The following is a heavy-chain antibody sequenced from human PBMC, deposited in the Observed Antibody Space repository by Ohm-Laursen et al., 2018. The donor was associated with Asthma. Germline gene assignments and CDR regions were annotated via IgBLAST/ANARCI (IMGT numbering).Heavy chain of an antibody. J-gene: IGHJ6*02. V-gene: IGHV3-30-3*01. CDR1: GFTFSSYA. Sequence: SLRLSCSAFGFTFSSYAMHWVRQAPGKGLEWVAVISYDGSNKYYADSVKGRFTISRDNSKNTLYLQMNSLRAEDTAVYYCANMDVWGQGTTVTVSS. CDR3: ANMDV. CDR2: ISYDGSNK.